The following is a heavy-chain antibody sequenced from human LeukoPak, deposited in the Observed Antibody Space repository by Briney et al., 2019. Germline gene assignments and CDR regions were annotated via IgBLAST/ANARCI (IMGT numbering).Heavy chain of an antibody. CDR3: AREEMGGTTRSGALT. J-gene: IGHJ5*02. D-gene: IGHD1-14*01. Sequence: GGSLRLSCVAAGFSLFSYSINWVRQAPGKGLEWVSSISGNTSYIYYADSVKGGFTISRDNAENSLYLQMNSLRAEDTAVYYCAREEMGGTTRSGALTWGQRTLVTVSS. CDR1: GFSLFSYS. CDR2: ISGNTSYI. V-gene: IGHV3-21*01.